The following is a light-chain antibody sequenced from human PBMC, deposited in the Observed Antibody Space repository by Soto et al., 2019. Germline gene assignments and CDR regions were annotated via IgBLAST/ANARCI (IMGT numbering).Light chain of an antibody. CDR3: QQYNSYSEA. CDR2: DAY. CDR1: QSISSW. Sequence: EIQMTQSPSTLSASVGDRFTITCLASQSISSWLAWYQQKPGKAPKLLIYDAYSLESGVTSRFSGSGSGTEFTLTISSLQPDDFATYYCQQYNSYSEAFGPGTKVDIK. V-gene: IGKV1-5*01. J-gene: IGKJ1*01.